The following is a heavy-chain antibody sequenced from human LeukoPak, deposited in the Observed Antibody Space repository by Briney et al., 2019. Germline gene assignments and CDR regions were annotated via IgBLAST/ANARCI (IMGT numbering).Heavy chain of an antibody. Sequence: PSETLSLTCTVSGGSISSGGYYWSRIRQQPGKGLEWIGYIYYSGSTYYNPSLKSRVTISVDTSKNQFSLKLSSVTAADTAVYYCARGPTGYLDYWGQGTLVTVSS. J-gene: IGHJ4*02. CDR3: ARGPTGYLDY. CDR1: GGSISSGGYY. V-gene: IGHV4-31*03. D-gene: IGHD3-10*01. CDR2: IYYSGST.